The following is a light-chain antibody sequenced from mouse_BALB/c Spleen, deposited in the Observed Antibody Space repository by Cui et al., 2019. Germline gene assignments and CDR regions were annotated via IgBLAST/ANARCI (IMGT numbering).Light chain of an antibody. V-gene: IGKV4-80*01. CDR1: SRVSY. Sequence: QIVLPPSPAIMSASLGEEITLTCKASSRVSYMHWYQQKSGTSPKLLIYSTSNLASGVPSRFSGSGSGAFYSLTISSVEDEDAADYYCHQWSSYPWTFGGGTKLEIK. J-gene: IGKJ1*01. CDR2: STS. CDR3: HQWSSYPWT.